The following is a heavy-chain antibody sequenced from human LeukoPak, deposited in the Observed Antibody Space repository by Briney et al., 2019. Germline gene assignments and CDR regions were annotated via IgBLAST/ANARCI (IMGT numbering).Heavy chain of an antibody. D-gene: IGHD1-1*01. J-gene: IGHJ4*02. CDR1: GFTFDEHA. CDR3: GKRSGAPNNFDY. V-gene: IGHV3-43*02. Sequence: PGGSLRLSCATSGFTFDEHAMHWVRQVPGRGLEWVSLISGDGANEYYADSVKGRFTISRDNSRNSLFLQMNSLRTEDTALYFCGKRSGAPNNFDYWGQGVLVTVSS. CDR2: ISGDGANE.